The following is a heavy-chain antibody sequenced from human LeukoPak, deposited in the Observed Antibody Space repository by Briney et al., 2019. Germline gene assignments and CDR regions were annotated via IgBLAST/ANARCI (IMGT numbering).Heavy chain of an antibody. V-gene: IGHV1-8*03. CDR1: GDTFTNYD. D-gene: IGHD4-17*01. J-gene: IGHJ6*03. CDR3: ARRPAVTTFRYYFYMDV. CDR2: MNPNSGNT. Sequence: GASVTVSFKASGDTFTNYDINWVRQASGQGLEWMGWMNPNSGNTGYAQKFQGRVTITSNTSTSTAYMELSSLRSEDTAVYYCARRPAVTTFRYYFYMDVWGKGTTVTVSS.